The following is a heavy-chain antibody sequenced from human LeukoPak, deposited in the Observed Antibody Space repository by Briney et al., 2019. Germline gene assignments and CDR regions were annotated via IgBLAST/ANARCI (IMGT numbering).Heavy chain of an antibody. CDR2: IRYDGSNK. J-gene: IGHJ4*02. CDR1: GCTFSSYG. V-gene: IGHV3-30*02. CDR3: AKVPPVVVVAATPRGY. Sequence: GGSLRLSCAASGCTFSSYGMHWVRQAPAKGLEWVAFIRYDGSNKYYADSVKGRFTISRDNSKNTLYLQMNSLRAEDTAVYYCAKVPPVVVVAATPRGYWGQGTLVTVSS. D-gene: IGHD2-15*01.